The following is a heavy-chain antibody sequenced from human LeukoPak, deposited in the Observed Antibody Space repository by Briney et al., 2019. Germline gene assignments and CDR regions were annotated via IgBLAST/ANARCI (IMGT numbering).Heavy chain of an antibody. D-gene: IGHD4-23*01. CDR3: ARANRGNSRGRSFDY. V-gene: IGHV4-61*02. Sequence: PSETLSLTCSVSGGSISSGTYYWSWIRQPAGKGLEWIGRIYTSGSTNYNPSLKSRVTISVDTSKNQFSLKLSSVTAADTAVYYCARANRGNSRGRSFDYWGQGTLVTVSS. CDR2: IYTSGST. CDR1: GGSISSGTYY. J-gene: IGHJ4*02.